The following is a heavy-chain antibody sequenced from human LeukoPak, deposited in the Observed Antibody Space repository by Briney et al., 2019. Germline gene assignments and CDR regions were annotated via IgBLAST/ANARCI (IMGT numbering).Heavy chain of an antibody. D-gene: IGHD1-1*01. CDR1: GFTFSSYG. CDR3: AKDLSNWNDVTTPDY. J-gene: IGHJ4*02. CDR2: ISYDGSNK. V-gene: IGHV3-30*18. Sequence: PGGSLRLSCAASGFTFSSYGMHWVRQAPGKGLEWVAFISYDGSNKYYPHSVKGRFTISRDNSKNTLYLQMNRLRAEDTDVYYCAKDLSNWNDVTTPDYWGQGTLVTVSS.